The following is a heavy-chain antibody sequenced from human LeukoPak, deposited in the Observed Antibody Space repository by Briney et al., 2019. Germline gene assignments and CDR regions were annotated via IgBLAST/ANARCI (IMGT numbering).Heavy chain of an antibody. CDR3: ARDGYYASGSQTYYYYYYGMDV. CDR2: IWYDGSNK. V-gene: IGHV3-33*01. CDR1: GFTFSSYG. D-gene: IGHD3-10*01. J-gene: IGHJ6*04. Sequence: GRSLRLSCAASGFTFSSYGMHWVRQTPGKGLEWVAVIWYDGSNKYYADSVKGRFTISRDNSKNTLYLQMNSLRAEDTAVYYCARDGYYASGSQTYYYYYYGMDVWGKGTTVTVSS.